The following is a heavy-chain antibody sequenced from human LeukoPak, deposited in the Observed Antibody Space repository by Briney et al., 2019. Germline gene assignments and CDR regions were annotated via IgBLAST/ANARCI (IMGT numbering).Heavy chain of an antibody. CDR1: IYSISSGYY. CDR3: ARGGMVRGVIPFAFDI. CDR2: IYHGGNT. D-gene: IGHD3-10*01. J-gene: IGHJ3*02. Sequence: PSETLSLNCTVSIYSISSGYYWGWIRQPPGKGLEWIGSIYHGGNTYYNPSLKSRVTISIDTSKNQFSLRLNSVTAADTAMYYCARGGMVRGVIPFAFDIWGQGTMVTVSS. V-gene: IGHV4-38-2*02.